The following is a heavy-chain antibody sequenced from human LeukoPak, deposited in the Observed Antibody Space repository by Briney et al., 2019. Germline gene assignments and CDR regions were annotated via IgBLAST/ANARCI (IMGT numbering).Heavy chain of an antibody. D-gene: IGHD2-21*02. CDR3: ASDSDFSVVTANAFDI. CDR1: GFTFSSNY. J-gene: IGHJ3*02. CDR2: IYSGGST. V-gene: IGHV3-53*01. Sequence: GGSLRLSCAASGFTFSSNYMSWVRQAPGKGLEWVSVIYSGGSTYYADSVKGRFTISRDNSKNTLSLQMNSLRAEDTAVYYCASDSDFSVVTANAFDIWGQGTMVTVSS.